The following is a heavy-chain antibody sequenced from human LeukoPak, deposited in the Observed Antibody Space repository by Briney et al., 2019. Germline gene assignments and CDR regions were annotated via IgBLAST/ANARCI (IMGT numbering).Heavy chain of an antibody. V-gene: IGHV3-7*01. Sequence: GGSLRLSCAASGFTFSSYWMSWVRQAPGKGLGWVANIKQDGSEKYYVDSVKGRFTISRDNAKNSLYLQMNSLRAEDTAVYYCASFVLEWLFDYYMDVWGKGTTVTVSS. CDR2: IKQDGSEK. CDR3: ASFVLEWLFDYYMDV. D-gene: IGHD3-3*01. J-gene: IGHJ6*03. CDR1: GFTFSSYW.